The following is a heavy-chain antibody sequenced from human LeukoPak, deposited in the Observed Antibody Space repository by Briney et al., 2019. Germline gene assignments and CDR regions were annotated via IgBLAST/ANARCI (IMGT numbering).Heavy chain of an antibody. CDR2: ISYDGSNK. CDR1: GFTFSSYA. Sequence: GGSLRLSCAASGFTFSSYAMHWVRQAPGKGLEWVAVISYDGSNKYYADSVKGRFTISRDNSKNTLYLQMNSLRAEDTAVYYCARDGPRYYDFWSGYSDHDAFDIRGQGTMVTVSS. V-gene: IGHV3-30-3*01. CDR3: ARDGPRYYDFWSGYSDHDAFDI. J-gene: IGHJ3*02. D-gene: IGHD3-3*01.